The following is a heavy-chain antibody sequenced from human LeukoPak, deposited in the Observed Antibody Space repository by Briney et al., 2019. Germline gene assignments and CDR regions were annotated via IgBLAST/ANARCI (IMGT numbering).Heavy chain of an antibody. J-gene: IGHJ4*02. CDR3: ARDLYRIVVVPHYFDY. CDR1: GFKFDDFV. D-gene: IGHD3-22*01. CDR2: ISWNSGDI. V-gene: IGHV3-9*01. Sequence: GGSLRLSCVATGFKFDDFVMHWVRQSPGKGLEWVSGISWNSGDIGYVDSVKGRFTISRDNAKNSLYLQMNSLRAEDTAVYYCARDLYRIVVVPHYFDYWGQGILVTVSS.